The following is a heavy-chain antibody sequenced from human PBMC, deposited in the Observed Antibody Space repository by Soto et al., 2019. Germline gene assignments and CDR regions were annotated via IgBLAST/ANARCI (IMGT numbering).Heavy chain of an antibody. J-gene: IGHJ3*02. CDR2: IYYSGST. V-gene: IGHV4-59*08. CDR3: ARRDGHAFDI. CDR1: GGSISSYY. Sequence: QVQLHESGPGLVKPSETLSLTCTVSGGSISSYYWSWIRQPPGKGLELIGYIYYSGSTNYNPSLXRXAXIXXHPSKSQFPLKLSSVTAADPAVYYCARRDGHAFDIWGQGTMVTVSS.